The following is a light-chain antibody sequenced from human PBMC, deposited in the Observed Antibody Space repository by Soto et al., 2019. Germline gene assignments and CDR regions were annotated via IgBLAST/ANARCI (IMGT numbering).Light chain of an antibody. V-gene: IGKV1-9*01. CDR1: QGISSY. CDR2: AAS. J-gene: IGKJ3*01. Sequence: IQLTQSPSSLSASVGDRVTITCRASQGISSYLAWYQQKPGKAPKLLIYAASTLQSRVPSRLSGSGSGTDITLTISSLQSEDFATYYCQQYYSYPPFTFGPGTKVDIK. CDR3: QQYYSYPPFT.